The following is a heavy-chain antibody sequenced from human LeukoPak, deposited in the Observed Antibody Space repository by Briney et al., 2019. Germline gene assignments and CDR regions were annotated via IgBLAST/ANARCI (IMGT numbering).Heavy chain of an antibody. Sequence: PGGSLRLSCAASGFTFSSYSMNWVRQAPGKGLEWVSYISSSSSTIYYADSVKGRFTISRDNAKNSLYLQMNSLRAEDTAVYYCARDWGYNWNSDQYNWFDPWGQGTLVTVSS. CDR3: ARDWGYNWNSDQYNWFDP. D-gene: IGHD1-7*01. J-gene: IGHJ5*02. V-gene: IGHV3-48*04. CDR1: GFTFSSYS. CDR2: ISSSSSTI.